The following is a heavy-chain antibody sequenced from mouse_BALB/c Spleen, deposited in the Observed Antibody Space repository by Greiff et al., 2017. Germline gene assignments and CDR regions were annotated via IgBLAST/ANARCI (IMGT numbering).Heavy chain of an antibody. V-gene: IGHV1-15*01. D-gene: IGHD2-4*01. CDR1: GYTFTDYE. J-gene: IGHJ2*01. Sequence: QVQLQQSGAELVRPGASVTLSCKASGYTFTDYEMHWVKQTPVHGLEWIGAIDPETGGTAYNQKFKGKATLTADTSSSTAYMELRSLTSEDSAVYYCTRGTMITTDFDDWGQGTTLTVSS. CDR3: TRGTMITTDFDD. CDR2: IDPETGGT.